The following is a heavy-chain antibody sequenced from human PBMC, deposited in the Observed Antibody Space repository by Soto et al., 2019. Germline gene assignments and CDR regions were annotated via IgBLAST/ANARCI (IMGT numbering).Heavy chain of an antibody. V-gene: IGHV4-59*01. CDR2: IYYSGST. CDR3: ARGDSRPLGWFDP. CDR1: GDSMRSYY. Sequence: LSLTCAVSGDSMRSYYWSWMLQPPGKGLEWIGYIYYSGSTSYNPSLTSRVTITVDTSKNQFSLKLRSVTAADSAVYYCARGDSRPLGWFDPWGQGTLVTVSS. J-gene: IGHJ5*02. D-gene: IGHD6-13*01.